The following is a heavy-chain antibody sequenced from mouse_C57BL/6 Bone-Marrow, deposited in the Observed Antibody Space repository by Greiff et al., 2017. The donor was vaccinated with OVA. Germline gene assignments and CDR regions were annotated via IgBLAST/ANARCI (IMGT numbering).Heavy chain of an antibody. J-gene: IGHJ1*03. V-gene: IGHV5-9-1*02. CDR3: TREEYGSRRDWYFDV. CDR2: ISSGGDYI. CDR1: GFTFSSYA. Sequence: EVKVEESGEGLVKPGGSLKLSCAASGFTFSSYAMSWVRQTPEKRLEWVAYISSGGDYIYYADTVKGRFTISRDNARNTLYLQLSSLKSEDTAMYYCTREEYGSRRDWYFDVWGTGTTVTVSS. D-gene: IGHD1-1*01.